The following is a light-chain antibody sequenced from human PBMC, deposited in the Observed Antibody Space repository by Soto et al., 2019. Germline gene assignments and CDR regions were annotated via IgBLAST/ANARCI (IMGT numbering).Light chain of an antibody. CDR1: QSVSSY. V-gene: IGKV3-11*01. J-gene: IGKJ5*01. Sequence: EIFLTQSPATLSLSQWEIATLSWRAIQSVSSYLAWYQQKPGQAPRLLIYDASNRATGIPARFSGSGSGTDFTLTISSLEPEDFAVYYCQQRSNWPPSITFGQGTRLEI. CDR2: DAS. CDR3: QQRSNWPPSIT.